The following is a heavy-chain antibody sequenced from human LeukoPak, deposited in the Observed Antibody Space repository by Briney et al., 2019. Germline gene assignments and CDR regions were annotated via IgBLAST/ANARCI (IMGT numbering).Heavy chain of an antibody. CDR2: INHSGST. Sequence: SETLSLTCAVYGGSFSGYYWSWIRQPPGKGLEWIGEINHSGSTNYNPSLKSRVTISVGTSKNQFSLKLSSVTAADTAVYYCARVGSGSYFVDYWGQGTLVTVSS. CDR3: ARVGSGSYFVDY. V-gene: IGHV4-34*01. CDR1: GGSFSGYY. J-gene: IGHJ4*02. D-gene: IGHD1-26*01.